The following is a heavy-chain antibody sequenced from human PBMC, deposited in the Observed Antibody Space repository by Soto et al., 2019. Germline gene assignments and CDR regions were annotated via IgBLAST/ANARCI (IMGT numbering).Heavy chain of an antibody. CDR1: GGSISSYY. CDR3: ARAGAYSSSWYAN. CDR2: IYYSGIT. D-gene: IGHD6-13*01. V-gene: IGHV4-59*01. J-gene: IGHJ4*02. Sequence: QVQLQESGPGLVKPSETLSLTCTVSGGSISSYYWGWIRQPPGKGLEWIAYIYYSGITAYNPSLKSRVTISVDTSKNQFSLKLSSVTAADTAVYYCARAGAYSSSWYANWGQGTLVTVSS.